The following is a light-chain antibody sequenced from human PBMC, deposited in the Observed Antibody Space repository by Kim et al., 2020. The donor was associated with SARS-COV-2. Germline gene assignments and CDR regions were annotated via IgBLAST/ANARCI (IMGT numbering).Light chain of an antibody. Sequence: SIKNSWTGTRSDGGGYEYVSGYQVHPGTAPRLIIYDGSERPSGVSDRFSGSKSGNTASLTISGLQGEDEAEYYCSSYTSINTDILFGGGTQLTVL. CDR3: SSYTSINTDIL. V-gene: IGLV2-14*03. CDR2: DGS. CDR1: RSDGGGYEY. J-gene: IGLJ2*01.